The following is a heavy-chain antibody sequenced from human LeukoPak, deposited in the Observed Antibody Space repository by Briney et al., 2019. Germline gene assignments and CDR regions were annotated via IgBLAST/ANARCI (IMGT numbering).Heavy chain of an antibody. D-gene: IGHD5-18*01. CDR2: ISYDGSNK. CDR3: AKALRGYSYGLYYYGMDV. V-gene: IGHV3-30*18. J-gene: IGHJ6*04. CDR1: GFTFSSYG. Sequence: PAESLSLSCAVYGFTFSSYGWHWVRQAPGKGLEWVGVISYDGSNKYYTDSEKGRFTISRHNSKTTLSLQMNSMRAEDTAVYFCAKALRGYSYGLYYYGMDVWGKGTTVTVSS.